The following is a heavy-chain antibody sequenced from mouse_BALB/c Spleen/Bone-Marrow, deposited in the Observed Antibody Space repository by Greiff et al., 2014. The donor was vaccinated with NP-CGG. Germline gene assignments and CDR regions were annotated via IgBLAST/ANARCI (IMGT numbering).Heavy chain of an antibody. CDR2: ISSGGSYT. CDR1: GFTFSSYA. Sequence: EVQLVESGGGLAKPGGSLKLSCAASGFTFSSYAMSWVRQTPEKRLEWVATISSGGSYTYYADSVKGRFTISRDTAKNTLYLQMSSLRSEDTAMYYCARQDYYGSSPHWYSDVWGAGTTVTVSS. V-gene: IGHV5-9-3*01. CDR3: ARQDYYGSSPHWYSDV. D-gene: IGHD1-1*01. J-gene: IGHJ1*01.